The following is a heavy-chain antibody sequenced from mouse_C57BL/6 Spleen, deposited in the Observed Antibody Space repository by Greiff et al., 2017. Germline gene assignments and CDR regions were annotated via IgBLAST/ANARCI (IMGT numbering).Heavy chain of an antibody. J-gene: IGHJ3*01. CDR3: AKYSNYQEWFAY. CDR1: GYTFTSYW. D-gene: IGHD2-5*01. Sequence: VQLQQSGAELVKPGASVKLSCKASGYTFTSYWMHWVKQRPGQGLEWIGMIHPNSGSTNYNEKFKSKATLTVDKSSSTAYMQLSSLTSEDSAVYYCAKYSNYQEWFAYWGQGTLVTVSA. V-gene: IGHV1-64*01. CDR2: IHPNSGST.